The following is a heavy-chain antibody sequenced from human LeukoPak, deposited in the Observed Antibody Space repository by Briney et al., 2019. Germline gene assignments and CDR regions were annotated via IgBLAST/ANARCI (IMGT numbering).Heavy chain of an antibody. CDR1: GFTFSSYA. D-gene: IGHD3-3*01. J-gene: IGHJ6*04. Sequence: GGSLRLSCAASGFTFSSYAMSWVRQAPGEGREWVSGISGRDGNTYYADSVKGRFTISRDNSKNTLFLHMSSLRPEDTAVYYCAKGLGARITIFGVVIGGDVWGKGTTVTVSS. V-gene: IGHV3-23*01. CDR3: AKGLGARITIFGVVIGGDV. CDR2: ISGRDGNT.